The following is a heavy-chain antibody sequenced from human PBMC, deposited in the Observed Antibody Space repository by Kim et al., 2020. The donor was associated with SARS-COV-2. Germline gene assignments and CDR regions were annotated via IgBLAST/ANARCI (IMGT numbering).Heavy chain of an antibody. D-gene: IGHD1-26*01. CDR1: GFTFSTYS. CDR2: ISTSSSYI. CDR3: ARKTDGSWTYYWDDAFDI. Sequence: GGSLRLSCAAFGFTFSTYSVNWVRQAPGKGLEWVSFISTSSSYIYYTDSVKGRFTISRDDAKNSLYLQMNSLRAEDTAVYYCARKTDGSWTYYWDDAFDIWGQGTMVTVSS. V-gene: IGHV3-21*01. J-gene: IGHJ3*02.